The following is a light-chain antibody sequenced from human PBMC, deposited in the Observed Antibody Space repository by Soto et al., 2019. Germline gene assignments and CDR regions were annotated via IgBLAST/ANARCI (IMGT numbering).Light chain of an antibody. Sequence: EIVFMQSPGTLSLSPGERATLSCRASQSVNTKYLAWYQQKPGQAPRLLIYGAYSRATGIQDRFSGSGSGTDFTLTIRRLEPEDFAVYYCKQYGSSLWTFGQGTKV. V-gene: IGKV3-20*01. CDR1: QSVNTKY. CDR2: GAY. CDR3: KQYGSSLWT. J-gene: IGKJ1*01.